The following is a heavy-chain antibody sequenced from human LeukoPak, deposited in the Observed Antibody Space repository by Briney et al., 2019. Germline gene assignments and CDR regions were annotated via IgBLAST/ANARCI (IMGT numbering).Heavy chain of an antibody. CDR1: GFTFTNYA. Sequence: GGSLRLSCAASGFTFTNYAMSWVRQAPGKGLEYVSAISSNGGSTYYANSVKGRFTISRDNSKNTLYLQMGSLRAEDMAVYYCARSTGGDSIVVVPWYFDYWGQGTLVTVSS. J-gene: IGHJ4*02. D-gene: IGHD3-22*01. CDR3: ARSTGGDSIVVVPWYFDY. CDR2: ISSNGGST. V-gene: IGHV3-64*01.